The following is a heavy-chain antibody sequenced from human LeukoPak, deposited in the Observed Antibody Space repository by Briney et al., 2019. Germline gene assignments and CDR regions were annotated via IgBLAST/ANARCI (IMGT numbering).Heavy chain of an antibody. V-gene: IGHV1-46*01. CDR3: ARGSTSCYRVCWFDP. CDR2: INPSGGST. D-gene: IGHD2-2*02. Sequence: ASVKVSCKASGYTFTSYYMHWVRQAPGQGLEWMGIINPSGGSTSYAQKFRGRVTMTRDMSTGTVYMELSSLRSEDTAVYYCARGSTSCYRVCWFDPWGQGTLVTVSS. CDR1: GYTFTSYY. J-gene: IGHJ5*02.